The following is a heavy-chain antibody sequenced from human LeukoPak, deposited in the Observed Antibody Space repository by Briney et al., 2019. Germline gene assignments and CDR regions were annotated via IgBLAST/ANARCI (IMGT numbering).Heavy chain of an antibody. D-gene: IGHD1-1*01. CDR1: GGTFSSYA. CDR2: IIPIFGTA. V-gene: IGHV1-69*05. Sequence: PRASVKVSCRASGGTFSSYAISWVRQAPGQGLEWMGGIIPIFGTANYAQKFQGRVTITTDESTSTAYMELSSLRSEDTAVYYCAQLEPSNWFDPWGQGTLVTVSS. J-gene: IGHJ5*02. CDR3: AQLEPSNWFDP.